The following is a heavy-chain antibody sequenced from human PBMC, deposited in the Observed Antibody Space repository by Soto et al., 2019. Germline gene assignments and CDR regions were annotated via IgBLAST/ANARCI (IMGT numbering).Heavy chain of an antibody. Sequence: GGSLRLSCAASGFTFSSYSMNWVRQAPGKGLEWVSSISSSSSYIYYADSVKGRFTISRDNAKNSLYLQMNSLRAEDTAVYYCARDRGIVARGAIDYWGQGTLVTVSS. D-gene: IGHD5-12*01. CDR3: ARDRGIVARGAIDY. V-gene: IGHV3-21*01. CDR1: GFTFSSYS. J-gene: IGHJ4*02. CDR2: ISSSSSYI.